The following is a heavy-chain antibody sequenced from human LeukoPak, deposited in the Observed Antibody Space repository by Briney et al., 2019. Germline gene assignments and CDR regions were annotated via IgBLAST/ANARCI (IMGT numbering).Heavy chain of an antibody. Sequence: GGSLRLSCAASGFTFGSYAMNWVRQAPGKGLEWVSTISGSGGSTYYADSVKGRFTISRDNSKNTLYMQMNSLRAEDTAVYYCVRGLKSWFVTGSTLDFWGQGTLVTVSS. CDR1: GFTFGSYA. D-gene: IGHD2-21*02. V-gene: IGHV3-23*01. J-gene: IGHJ4*02. CDR3: VRGLKSWFVTGSTLDF. CDR2: ISGSGGST.